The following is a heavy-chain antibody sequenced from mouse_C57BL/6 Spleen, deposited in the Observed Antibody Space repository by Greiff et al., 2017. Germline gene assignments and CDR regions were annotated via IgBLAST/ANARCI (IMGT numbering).Heavy chain of an antibody. D-gene: IGHD4-1*01. J-gene: IGHJ2*01. V-gene: IGHV1-64*01. Sequence: QVQLQQPGAELVKPGASVKLSCKASGYTFTSYWMHWVKQRPGQGLEWIGMIHPNSGSTNYNEKFKSKATLTVDKSSSTAYMQLSSLTSEDSAVYYCASNWDEGDYFDYWGQGTTLTVSS. CDR3: ASNWDEGDYFDY. CDR2: IHPNSGST. CDR1: GYTFTSYW.